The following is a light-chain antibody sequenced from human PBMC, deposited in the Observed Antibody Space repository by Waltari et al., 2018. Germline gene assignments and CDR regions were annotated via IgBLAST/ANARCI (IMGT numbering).Light chain of an antibody. J-gene: IGLJ3*02. Sequence: QSVLTQPPSASGTPGKRVTSSCSGSRSNIGSNTVIWYQQLPGTSPKLLMYRNNQRPSGFPDLFSGSKSGPSASLAISGLQSDDEADYYCAAWDDSVSGVVFGGGTKVTVL. V-gene: IGLV1-44*01. CDR2: RNN. CDR3: AAWDDSVSGVV. CDR1: RSNIGSNT.